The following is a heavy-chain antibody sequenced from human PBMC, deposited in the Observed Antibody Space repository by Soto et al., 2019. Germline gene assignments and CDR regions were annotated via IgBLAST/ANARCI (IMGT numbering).Heavy chain of an antibody. D-gene: IGHD1-26*01. V-gene: IGHV4-59*01. CDR2: IYYTGST. CDR3: AREGGDGMDV. J-gene: IGHJ6*02. CDR1: GGSISNYF. Sequence: QVQLQESGPGLVKPSETLSLTCTVSGGSISNYFWSWLRQPPGKGLEWIGYIYYTGSTSYNPSLKSRVTISVDTSKKQFSLKLSSVTTADTAVYYCAREGGDGMDVWGQGTTVTVSS.